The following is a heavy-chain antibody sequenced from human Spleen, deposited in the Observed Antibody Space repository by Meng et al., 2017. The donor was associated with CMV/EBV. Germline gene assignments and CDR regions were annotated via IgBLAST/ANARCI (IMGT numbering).Heavy chain of an antibody. Sequence: GESLKISCAASGFTVSSNYMSWVRQAPGKGLEWVANIKQDGSEKYYVDSVKGRFTISRDNAKNSLYLQMNSLRAEDTAVYYCAREASSSLYFDYWGQGTLVTVSS. J-gene: IGHJ4*02. CDR1: GFTVSSNY. CDR2: IKQDGSEK. D-gene: IGHD6-13*01. V-gene: IGHV3-7*01. CDR3: AREASSSLYFDY.